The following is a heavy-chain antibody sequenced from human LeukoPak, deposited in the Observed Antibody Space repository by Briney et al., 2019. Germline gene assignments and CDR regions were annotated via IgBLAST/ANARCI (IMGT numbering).Heavy chain of an antibody. V-gene: IGHV4-59*01. Sequence: KPSETLSLTCTVSGGSITTYYWSWIRRPPGKGLEWIGYIHYSGSTSYSPSLKSRVTISGDTSKNQFSLKLSSVTAADTAVYYCASGYTYGFVFDYWGQGALVTVSS. J-gene: IGHJ4*01. CDR2: IHYSGST. D-gene: IGHD5-18*01. CDR3: ASGYTYGFVFDY. CDR1: GGSITTYY.